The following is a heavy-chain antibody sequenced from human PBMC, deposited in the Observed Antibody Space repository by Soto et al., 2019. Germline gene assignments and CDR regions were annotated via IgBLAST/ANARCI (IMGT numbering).Heavy chain of an antibody. CDR3: ASPKIAFYNWFDP. Sequence: SETLSLTCAVYGGSFSGYYWTWIRQPPGTGLEWIGEINHSGSTNYNPSIKSRVTISVDTSKNQFFLKLTSVTSADTAVYYCASPKIAFYNWFDPWGQGTLVTVS. CDR1: GGSFSGYY. V-gene: IGHV4-34*01. D-gene: IGHD3-3*02. CDR2: INHSGST. J-gene: IGHJ5*02.